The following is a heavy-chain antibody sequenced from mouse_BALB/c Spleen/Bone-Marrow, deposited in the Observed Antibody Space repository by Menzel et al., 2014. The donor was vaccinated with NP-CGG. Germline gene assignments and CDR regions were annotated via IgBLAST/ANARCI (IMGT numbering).Heavy chain of an antibody. V-gene: IGHV1S41*01. Sequence: DLVKPGASVKLSCKASGYTFTSYWINWIKQRPGQGLEWIGRIAPGSGSTYYNEMFKGKATLTVDTSSSTAYIQRSSLSSEVSAGYFCAREDMGYGNNVWFAYWGQGTLVTVSA. D-gene: IGHD2-1*01. CDR3: AREDMGYGNNVWFAY. CDR2: IAPGSGST. CDR1: GYTFTSYW. J-gene: IGHJ3*01.